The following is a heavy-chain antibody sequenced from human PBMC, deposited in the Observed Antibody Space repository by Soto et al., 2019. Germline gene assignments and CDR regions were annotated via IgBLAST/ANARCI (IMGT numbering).Heavy chain of an antibody. CDR3: ARVGLKYLRWFDP. J-gene: IGHJ5*02. Sequence: GASVKVSCKASGYTFRSYGIQWVRQAPGQSLEWMGWINADNGDTKYSQNFQDRVTITRDTSANTVYMELSSLTTEDTAVYYCARVGLKYLRWFDPWGQGSLVTVYS. V-gene: IGHV1-3*01. D-gene: IGHD6-6*01. CDR1: GYTFRSYG. CDR2: INADNGDT.